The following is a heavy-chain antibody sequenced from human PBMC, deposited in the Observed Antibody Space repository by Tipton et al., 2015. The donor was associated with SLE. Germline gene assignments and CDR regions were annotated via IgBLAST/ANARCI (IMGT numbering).Heavy chain of an antibody. V-gene: IGHV3-33*01. J-gene: IGHJ4*02. CDR3: ARDLGIAAAGQGDY. CDR1: GFTFSSYG. CDR2: IWYDGSNK. Sequence: RSLRLSCAASGFTFSSYGMHWVRQAPGKGLEWVAVIWYDGSNKYYADSVKGRFTISRDNSKNTLYLQMNSLRAEDTAVYYCARDLGIAAAGQGDYWGQGTLVTVSS. D-gene: IGHD6-13*01.